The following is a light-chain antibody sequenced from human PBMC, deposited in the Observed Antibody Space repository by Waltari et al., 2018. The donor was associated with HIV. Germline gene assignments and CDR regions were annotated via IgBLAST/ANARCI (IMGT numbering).Light chain of an antibody. J-gene: IGKJ1*01. Sequence: EIVMTQSPATLSVSPGERDTLSCRASQTIGSNLAWYQQKPGQAPRHLIYGTSTRATGIPARFSGLGSGTEFTLTISSLQSEDFAVYYCLQYNNWPPWTFGQGTKVEIK. V-gene: IGKV3-15*01. CDR1: QTIGSN. CDR2: GTS. CDR3: LQYNNWPPWT.